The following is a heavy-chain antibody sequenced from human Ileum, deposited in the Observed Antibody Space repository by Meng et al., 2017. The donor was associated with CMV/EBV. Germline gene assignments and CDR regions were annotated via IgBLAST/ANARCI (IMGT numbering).Heavy chain of an antibody. CDR3: TTDGGFH. D-gene: IGHD3-16*01. CDR2: IKNEVRGGTP. J-gene: IGHJ4*02. Sequence: GGSLRLSCAASGFTFSSYDMTWVRQAPGKGLEWVGRIKNEVRGGTPDYAAPVKGRFTISKDDSKNTLYLQMNTLTTADTALYYCTTDGGFHWGQGTLVTVSS. CDR1: GFTFSSYD. V-gene: IGHV3-15*01.